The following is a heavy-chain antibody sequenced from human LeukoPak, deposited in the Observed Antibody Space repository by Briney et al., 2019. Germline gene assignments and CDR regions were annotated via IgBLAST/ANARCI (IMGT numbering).Heavy chain of an antibody. D-gene: IGHD2-21*01. V-gene: IGHV4-34*01. CDR2: INDSGST. CDR3: ARGGKYHRIPPRFDY. CDR1: GGSFSGYY. J-gene: IGHJ4*02. Sequence: SGTLSLTCAVYGGSFSGYYWSWIRPPPGKGLGWIGEINDSGSTNYNPSLKSRVTISVDTSKNQFSLKLSSVTAADTAVYYCARGGKYHRIPPRFDYWGQGTLVTVSS.